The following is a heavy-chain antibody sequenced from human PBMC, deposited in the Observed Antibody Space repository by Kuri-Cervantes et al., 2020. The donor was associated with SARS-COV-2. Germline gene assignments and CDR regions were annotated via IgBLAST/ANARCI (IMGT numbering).Heavy chain of an antibody. Sequence: ASVKVSCKASGYTFTGYYIHWVRQAPGQGLEWMGWINPNFGGTNYAQEFQGRVTMTRDTSISTAYMNLSSLRSDDTAVYYCARAESETRHTLYFDSWGQGTLVTVSS. CDR3: ARAESETRHTLYFDS. CDR2: INPNFGGT. J-gene: IGHJ4*02. CDR1: GYTFTGYY. D-gene: IGHD1-7*01. V-gene: IGHV1-2*02.